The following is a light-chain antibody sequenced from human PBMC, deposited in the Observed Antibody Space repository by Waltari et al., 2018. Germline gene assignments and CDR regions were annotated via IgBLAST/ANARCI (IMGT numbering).Light chain of an antibody. CDR3: QKYDRLPAT. V-gene: IGKV3-20*01. CDR1: QGVSRY. J-gene: IGKJ1*01. CDR2: GSS. Sequence: EIVLTQSPGTLSLSPGERGTPSCRARQGVSRYLAWYQQKPGQAHRLLSYGSSTRATGIPDRFSGSGSGTDFSLTISRLEPEDFAVYYCQKYDRLPATFGQGTKVEIK.